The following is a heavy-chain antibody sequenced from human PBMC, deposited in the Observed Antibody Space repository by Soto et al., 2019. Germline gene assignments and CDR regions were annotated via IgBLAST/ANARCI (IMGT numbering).Heavy chain of an antibody. D-gene: IGHD1-26*01. V-gene: IGHV3-30-3*01. CDR3: ARDDERGSDCDLGY. Sequence: QVQLVESGGGVVQPGRSLRLSCAVSGFTLSSHAMHWVRQAPGKGLEWVALILSDGSNKYYADSVKGRFTTSRDNSKNPMYLQMNSLSVEDTAVYYCARDDERGSDCDLGYWGQGALVTVSS. CDR1: GFTLSSHA. CDR2: ILSDGSNK. J-gene: IGHJ4*02.